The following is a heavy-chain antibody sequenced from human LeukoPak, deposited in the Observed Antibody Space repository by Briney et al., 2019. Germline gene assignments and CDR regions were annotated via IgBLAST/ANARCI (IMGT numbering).Heavy chain of an antibody. Sequence: GGSLRLSCAASGFTFSNYAMSWVRQAPGKGLEWVSAISGSGGSTYYADSVKGRFTISRDNSKNTLYLQMNSLRAEDAAVYYCAQRPVAHDYWGQGTLVTVSS. V-gene: IGHV3-23*01. CDR2: ISGSGGST. CDR1: GFTFSNYA. J-gene: IGHJ4*02. CDR3: AQRPVAHDY. D-gene: IGHD2-21*01.